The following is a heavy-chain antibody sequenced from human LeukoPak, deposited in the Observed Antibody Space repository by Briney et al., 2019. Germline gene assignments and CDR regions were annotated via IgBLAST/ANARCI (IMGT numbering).Heavy chain of an antibody. V-gene: IGHV3-21*01. CDR3: AELGITMIGGV. CDR1: GFTFSSYS. D-gene: IGHD3-10*02. CDR2: ISSSSSYI. J-gene: IGHJ6*04. Sequence: GGSLRLSCAASGFTFSSYSMNWVRQAPGKGLEWVSSISSSSSYIYYADSVEGRFAISRDNAKNSLYLQMNSLRAEDTAVYYCAELGITMIGGVWGKGTTVTISS.